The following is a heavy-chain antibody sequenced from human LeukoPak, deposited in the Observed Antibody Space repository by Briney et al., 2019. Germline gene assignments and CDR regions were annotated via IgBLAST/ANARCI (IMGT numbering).Heavy chain of an antibody. D-gene: IGHD6-25*01. CDR1: GFTFSSFG. Sequence: GGSLRLSCAASGFTFSSFGMHWVRQAPGKGLEWLTVTSYDGNEKYYADSVKGRFPISRDNSKNTVYLQMNSLRAEDTAVYYCATGGTRAATGRMGFWGQGTLVTVSS. CDR2: TSYDGNEK. CDR3: ATGGTRAATGRMGF. V-gene: IGHV3-30*03. J-gene: IGHJ4*02.